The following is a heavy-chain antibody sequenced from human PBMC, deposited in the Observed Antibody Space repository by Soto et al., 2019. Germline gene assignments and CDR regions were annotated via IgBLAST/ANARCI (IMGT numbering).Heavy chain of an antibody. J-gene: IGHJ6*02. D-gene: IGHD1-26*01. CDR3: AREGSATNYAMDV. CDR2: INAGSGNT. Sequence: QVHLVQSGAEVKKPGASVKVSCTTSGYTFTSDAMHWVRQAPGQRLEWMGWINAGSGNTKYSQKFQGRVTITRDTSASTAYMELNSLRSEDTAVYYCAREGSATNYAMDVWGQGTTVTVSS. V-gene: IGHV1-3*01. CDR1: GYTFTSDA.